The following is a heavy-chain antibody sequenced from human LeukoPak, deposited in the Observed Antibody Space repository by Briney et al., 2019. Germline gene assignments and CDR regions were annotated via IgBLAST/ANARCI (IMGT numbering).Heavy chain of an antibody. Sequence: PSETLSLTCTASGGSISGYYLSWIRQPAGEGLEWIGHIHTSGKTNYNLSLKSRVSMSVDTSKNQFSLKLTSVTAADTAVYYCVRGGSAAAAVFDYWGQGTLVTVSS. CDR1: GGSISGYY. CDR3: VRGGSAAAAVFDY. CDR2: IHTSGKT. J-gene: IGHJ4*02. D-gene: IGHD6-13*01. V-gene: IGHV4-4*07.